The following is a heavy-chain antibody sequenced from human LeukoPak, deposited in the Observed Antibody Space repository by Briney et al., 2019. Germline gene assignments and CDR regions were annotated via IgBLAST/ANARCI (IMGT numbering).Heavy chain of an antibody. J-gene: IGHJ4*02. V-gene: IGHV1-2*02. CDR2: INPNSGAT. CDR1: GYGFIDYY. Sequence: ASVKVSFKSSGYGFIDYYIHWVRQAPGQGLEWMGWINPNSGATNSAQNLQGRVTLTRDKYMSTAYLDLSGLTFDDTAVYYCARSRMTTLPGFDYWGQGTLVTVSS. CDR3: ARSRMTTLPGFDY. D-gene: IGHD1-1*01.